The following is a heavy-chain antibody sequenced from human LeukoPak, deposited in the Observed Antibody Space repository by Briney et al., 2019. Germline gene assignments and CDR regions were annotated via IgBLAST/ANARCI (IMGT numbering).Heavy chain of an antibody. CDR3: ARGARWNDY. CDR1: GGSISSGGYY. CDR2: IYYTGSI. D-gene: IGHD4-23*01. V-gene: IGHV4-61*08. Sequence: NPSETPSLTCTVSGGSISSGGYYWSWIRQPPGKGLEWIGYIYYTGSINYNPSLKSRVTISVDTSKNQFSLKLSSVTAADTAVYYCARGARWNDYWGQGTLVTVSS. J-gene: IGHJ4*02.